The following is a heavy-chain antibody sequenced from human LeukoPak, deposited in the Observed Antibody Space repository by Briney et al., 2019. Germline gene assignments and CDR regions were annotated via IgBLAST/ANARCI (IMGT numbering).Heavy chain of an antibody. CDR2: MNPNSGNT. CDR3: ARDWGIAAAGTGKREVWNSVDSD. V-gene: IGHV1-8*02. Sequence: ASVKVSCKASGYTFTSYDINWVRQATGQGLEWMGWMNPNSGNTGYAQKFQGRVTMTTDTSTSTAYMELRSLTSDDTAVYYCARDWGIAAAGTGKREVWNSVDSDWGQGTLVTVSS. J-gene: IGHJ4*02. CDR1: GYTFTSYD. D-gene: IGHD6-13*01.